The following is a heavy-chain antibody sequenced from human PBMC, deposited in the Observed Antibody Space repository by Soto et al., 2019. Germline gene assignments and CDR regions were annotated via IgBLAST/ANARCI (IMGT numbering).Heavy chain of an antibody. J-gene: IGHJ1*01. Sequence: SETLSLTCTVSGGSISSSSYYWGWIRQPPGKGLEWIGSIYYSGSTYYNPSLKSRVTISVDTSKNQFSLKLSSVTAADTAVYYCARHSGGWVEYFQHWGHGTLVTVSS. D-gene: IGHD6-19*01. V-gene: IGHV4-39*01. CDR3: ARHSGGWVEYFQH. CDR1: GGSISSSSYY. CDR2: IYYSGST.